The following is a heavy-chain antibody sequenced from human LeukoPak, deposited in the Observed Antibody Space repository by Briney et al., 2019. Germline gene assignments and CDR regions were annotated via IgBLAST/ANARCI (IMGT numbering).Heavy chain of an antibody. CDR3: ARPIVGATLLRAIDAFDI. V-gene: IGHV3-53*01. CDR1: GFTVSSNY. D-gene: IGHD1-26*01. CDR2: IYSGGST. Sequence: PGGSLRLSCAASGFTVSSNYMSWVRQAPGKGLEWVSVIYSGGSTYYADSVKGRFTNSRDNSKNTLYLQMNSLRAEDTAVYYCARPIVGATLLRAIDAFDIWGQGTMVTVSS. J-gene: IGHJ3*02.